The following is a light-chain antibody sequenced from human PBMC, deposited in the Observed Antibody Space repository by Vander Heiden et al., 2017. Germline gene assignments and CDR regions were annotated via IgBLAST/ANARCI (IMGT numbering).Light chain of an antibody. V-gene: IGLV2-23*02. J-gene: IGLJ3*02. CDR3: CSYAGSSSWV. CDR2: EVS. CDR1: SSDVGSYNL. Sequence: QSALTQPASVSGSPGQSLTISCTGTSSDVGSYNLVSWYQQHPGKAPKLMIYEVSKRPSGVSNRFSGSKSGNTASLTISGLQAEDEADYYCCSYAGSSSWVFGRGTKLTVL.